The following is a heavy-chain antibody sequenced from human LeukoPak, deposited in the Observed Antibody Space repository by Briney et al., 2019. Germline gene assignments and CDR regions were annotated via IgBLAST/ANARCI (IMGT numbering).Heavy chain of an antibody. J-gene: IGHJ4*02. CDR1: GYTFTDYY. CDR2: INPNNGGT. V-gene: IGHV1-2*02. Sequence: VASVKVSCKASGYTFTDYYMHWVRRAPGQGLERVGWINPNNGGTNYAQKFQGRATMTRDTSISTAYMEVSRLRSDDTAVYYCASIGGTSLDYWGQGTLVTVSS. D-gene: IGHD4-23*01. CDR3: ASIGGTSLDY.